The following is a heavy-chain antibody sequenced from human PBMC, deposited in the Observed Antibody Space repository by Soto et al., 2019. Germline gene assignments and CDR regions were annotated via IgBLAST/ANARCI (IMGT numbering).Heavy chain of an antibody. Sequence: VPLVESGGGLVQPGGSLRLSCAASGFTFSSYWMHWVRQAPGKGLVWVSRINSDGSSTSYADSVKGRFTISRDNAKNTLYLQMNSLRAEDTAVYYCARGPNYDFWSGPSYYGMDVWGQGTTVTVSS. CDR1: GFTFSSYW. D-gene: IGHD3-3*01. J-gene: IGHJ6*02. CDR3: ARGPNYDFWSGPSYYGMDV. V-gene: IGHV3-74*01. CDR2: INSDGSST.